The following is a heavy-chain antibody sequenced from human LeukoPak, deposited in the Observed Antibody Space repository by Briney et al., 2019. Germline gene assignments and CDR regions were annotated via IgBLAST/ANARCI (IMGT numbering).Heavy chain of an antibody. Sequence: ASVKVSCKASGGTFSSYAISWVREAPGQGLEWMGGIIPIFGTANYAQKFQGRVTITADESTSTAYMELSSLRSEDTAVYYCANNWNDDAFDLWGQGTMVTVSS. D-gene: IGHD1-20*01. CDR1: GGTFSSYA. CDR3: ANNWNDDAFDL. J-gene: IGHJ3*01. CDR2: IIPIFGTA. V-gene: IGHV1-69*13.